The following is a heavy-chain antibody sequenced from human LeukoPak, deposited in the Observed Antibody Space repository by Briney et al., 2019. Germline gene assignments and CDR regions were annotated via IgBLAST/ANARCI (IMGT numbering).Heavy chain of an antibody. CDR2: ISAYNGNT. D-gene: IGHD4-17*01. Sequence: ASVKVSCKASGYTFTSYGIIWVRQAPGQGLEWMGWISAYNGNTNYAQKLQGRVTMTTDTSTSTAYMELRSLRSDDTAVYYCASTMTTVTTSYYYYMDVWGKGTTVTVSS. CDR1: GYTFTSYG. CDR3: ASTMTTVTTSYYYYMDV. V-gene: IGHV1-18*01. J-gene: IGHJ6*03.